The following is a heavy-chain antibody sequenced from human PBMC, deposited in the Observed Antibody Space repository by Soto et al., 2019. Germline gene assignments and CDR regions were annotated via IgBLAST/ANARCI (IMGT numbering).Heavy chain of an antibody. CDR1: GGSISSHY. Sequence: SETLSLTGNVAGGSISSHYWSWIRQPPGKVLEWIAYVFRSVSTNYNPSPKSRVTISIDTSKKRSCMRLRFASAADTAVYYCGRSISGHPWFDPWGQGTLVTVSS. CDR3: GRSISGHPWFDP. CDR2: VFRSVST. J-gene: IGHJ5*02. D-gene: IGHD2-21*01. V-gene: IGHV4-59*11.